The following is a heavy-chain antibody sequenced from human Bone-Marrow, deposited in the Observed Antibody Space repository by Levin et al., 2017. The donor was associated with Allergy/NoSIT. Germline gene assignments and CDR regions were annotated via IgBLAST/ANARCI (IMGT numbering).Heavy chain of an antibody. D-gene: IGHD2-8*01. CDR2: IDWDDDE. V-gene: IGHV2-70*17. Sequence: SGPTLVKPTQTLTLTCTFSGFSLTTTGMCITWSRQPPGKALEWLARIDWDDDEFYSTSLKTRLTISKDTSRNQVVLTMTDMDPLDTATYYCARLNRRAEYCTSNSCPYYFDSWGQGTLVTVSS. CDR3: ARLNRRAEYCTSNSCPYYFDS. CDR1: GFSLTTTGMC. J-gene: IGHJ4*02.